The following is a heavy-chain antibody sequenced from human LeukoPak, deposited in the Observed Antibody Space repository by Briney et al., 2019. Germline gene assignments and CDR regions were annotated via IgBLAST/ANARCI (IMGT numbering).Heavy chain of an antibody. Sequence: GGSLRLSCAASGFTFSSYWMSWVRQAPGKGLEWVANIKQDRSEKYYVDSVKGRFTISRDNDKNPLFLQMTSLRAEDTAVYYCARVGGRYSPLGYWGQGTLVTVSS. CDR2: IKQDRSEK. CDR3: ARVGGRYSPLGY. D-gene: IGHD3-16*02. J-gene: IGHJ4*02. CDR1: GFTFSSYW. V-gene: IGHV3-7*01.